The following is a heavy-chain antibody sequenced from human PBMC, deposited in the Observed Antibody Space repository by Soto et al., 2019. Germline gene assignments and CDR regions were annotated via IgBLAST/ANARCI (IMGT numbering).Heavy chain of an antibody. CDR3: AREDSTDPYFDY. J-gene: IGHJ4*02. CDR1: GYTFTNYG. Sequence: QVQLVQSGTEVKKPGASVKVSCKASGYTFTNYGISWVRQAPGQGLEWMGWISGYNGNTNYAQRLQGRVTMTTDTSTRTAYMDLRSLRSDDTALYYCAREDSTDPYFDYSGQGTLVTVSS. D-gene: IGHD2-15*01. V-gene: IGHV1-18*04. CDR2: ISGYNGNT.